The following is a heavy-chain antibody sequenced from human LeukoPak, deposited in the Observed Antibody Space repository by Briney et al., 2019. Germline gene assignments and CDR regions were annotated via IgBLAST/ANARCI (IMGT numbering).Heavy chain of an antibody. CDR3: ASPRRTGYYYYYYGMDV. CDR2: ISGSSTYI. V-gene: IGHV3-21*01. J-gene: IGHJ6*02. Sequence: PGGSLRLSCAASGFTFSSYSMYWVRQAPGKGLEWVSSISGSSTYIYYADSVKGRFTISRDNAKNSLYLQMNSLRAEDTAVYYCASPRRTGYYYYYYGMDVWGQGTTVTVSS. CDR1: GFTFSSYS. D-gene: IGHD3/OR15-3a*01.